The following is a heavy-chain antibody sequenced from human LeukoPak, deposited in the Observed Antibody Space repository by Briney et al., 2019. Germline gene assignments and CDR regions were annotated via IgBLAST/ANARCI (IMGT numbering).Heavy chain of an antibody. Sequence: PGGSLRLSCAASGFTFNNYWMSWVRQAPGKGLEGVANIKQDGSEKYYVDSVKGRFTISRDNAKNSLYLQMNSLRAEDTAVYYCARECLISSSSDYWGQGTLVTVSS. D-gene: IGHD6-13*01. CDR2: IKQDGSEK. CDR3: ARECLISSSSDY. CDR1: GFTFNNYW. V-gene: IGHV3-7*01. J-gene: IGHJ4*02.